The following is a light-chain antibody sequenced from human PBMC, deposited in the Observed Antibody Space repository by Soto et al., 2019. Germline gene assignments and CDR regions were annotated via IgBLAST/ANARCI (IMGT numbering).Light chain of an antibody. CDR2: EVS. CDR1: SSDIGAYNY. J-gene: IGLJ1*01. Sequence: QSALTQPPSASRSPGQSVTISCTGTSSDIGAYNYVSWYQQYPGKAPKLMIFEVSKRPSGVPDRFSGSKSGNTASLTVSGLQAEDEADYYCCSYAGSNNLIFGTGTKLTVL. CDR3: CSYAGSNNLI. V-gene: IGLV2-8*01.